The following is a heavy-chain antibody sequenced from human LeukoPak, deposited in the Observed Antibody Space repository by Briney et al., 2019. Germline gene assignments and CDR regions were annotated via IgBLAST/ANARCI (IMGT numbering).Heavy chain of an antibody. D-gene: IGHD2-2*01. V-gene: IGHV4-30-2*01. CDR3: ARVDIVVVPAALYYYGMDV. Sequence: PSQTLSLTCAVSGGSISSGGYSWSWIRQPPGKGLEWIGEINHSGSTNYNPSLKSRVTISVDTSKNQFSLKLSSVTAADTAVYYCARVDIVVVPAALYYYGMDVWGQGTTVTVSS. CDR2: INHSGST. J-gene: IGHJ6*02. CDR1: GGSISSGGYS.